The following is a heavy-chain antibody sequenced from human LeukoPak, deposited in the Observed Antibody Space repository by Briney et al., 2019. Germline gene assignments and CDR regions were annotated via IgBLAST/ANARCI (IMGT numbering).Heavy chain of an antibody. J-gene: IGHJ4*02. Sequence: SVKVSCKASGGTFSSYAISWVRQAPGQGLEWMGGIIPIFGTANYAQKFQGRVTITTDESTSTAYMELSSLRPEDTAVYYCASVTPSSGSYYDYWGQGTLVTVSS. CDR3: ASVTPSSGSYYDY. D-gene: IGHD1-26*01. CDR2: IIPIFGTA. V-gene: IGHV1-69*05. CDR1: GGTFSSYA.